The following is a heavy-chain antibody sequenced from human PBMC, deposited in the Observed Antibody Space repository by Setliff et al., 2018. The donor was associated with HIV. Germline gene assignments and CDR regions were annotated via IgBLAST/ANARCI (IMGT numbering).Heavy chain of an antibody. J-gene: IGHJ4*02. V-gene: IGHV1-46*01. CDR2: INPSGDVI. CDR3: ARGKRRITMVRGVIILDY. CDR1: GGTFSSYV. D-gene: IGHD3-10*01. Sequence: ASVKVSCKASGGTFSSYVISWVRQAPGQGPEWMGGINPSGDVIRYAQKFQGRVTMTRDTSTSTVYMDLSSLRSEDTAVYYCARGKRRITMVRGVIILDYWGQGTLVTVSS.